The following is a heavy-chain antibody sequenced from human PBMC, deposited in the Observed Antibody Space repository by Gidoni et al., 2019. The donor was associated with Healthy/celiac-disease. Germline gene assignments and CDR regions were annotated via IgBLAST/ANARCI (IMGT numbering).Heavy chain of an antibody. V-gene: IGHV3-21*01. CDR1: GFTFSCYS. CDR3: ARDLIDYYDSSGYSPFDY. CDR2: ISSSSSYI. Sequence: EVQLVESGGGLVKPGGSLRLSCAASGFTFSCYSMIWVRQAPGKGLEWVSSISSSSSYIYYADSVKGRFTISRDNAKNSLYLQMNSLRAEDTAVYYCARDLIDYYDSSGYSPFDYWGQGTLVTVSS. J-gene: IGHJ4*02. D-gene: IGHD3-22*01.